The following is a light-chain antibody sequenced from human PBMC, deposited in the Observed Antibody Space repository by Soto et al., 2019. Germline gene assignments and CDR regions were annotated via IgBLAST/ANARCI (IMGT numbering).Light chain of an antibody. V-gene: IGKV3-20*01. J-gene: IGKJ4*01. Sequence: EIVLTQSTGILSLSPGERATLSYRASQSVSSSFLAWYQQKPGQAPRLLIYGASSRATGIPDRFSGSGSGTDFTLTISRLEPEDVAVYYCQQYGSSPLTFGGGTKVEIK. CDR3: QQYGSSPLT. CDR2: GAS. CDR1: QSVSSSF.